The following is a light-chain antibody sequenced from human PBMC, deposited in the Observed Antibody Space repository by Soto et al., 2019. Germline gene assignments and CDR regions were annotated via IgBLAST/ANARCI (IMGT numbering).Light chain of an antibody. J-gene: IGLJ3*02. Sequence: QSALTQPPSVSGSPGQSVTISCTGTSSNVGAYNYVSWYQQHPGKPPKLMIYDVSVRPSGVPDRFSGSKSGNTASLTISGLQAEDEADYYCCSYAGRYNRVFGGGTKLTVL. CDR3: CSYAGRYNRV. V-gene: IGLV2-11*01. CDR1: SSNVGAYNY. CDR2: DVS.